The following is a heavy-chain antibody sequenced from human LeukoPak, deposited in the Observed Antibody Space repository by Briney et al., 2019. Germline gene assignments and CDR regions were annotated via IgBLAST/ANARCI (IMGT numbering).Heavy chain of an antibody. V-gene: IGHV3-33*01. CDR3: ARDRLAVTGTGPWWFDP. CDR1: GFSFSGYG. Sequence: PGGSLRLSCGASGFSFSGYGMHWVRQAPGKGPEWVAMKWSDGTNKYYADSVKGRFTISRDNSKNTLYLQMNSLRAEDTAVYYCARDRLAVTGTGPWWFDPWGQGTLVTVSS. D-gene: IGHD6-19*01. J-gene: IGHJ5*02. CDR2: KWSDGTNK.